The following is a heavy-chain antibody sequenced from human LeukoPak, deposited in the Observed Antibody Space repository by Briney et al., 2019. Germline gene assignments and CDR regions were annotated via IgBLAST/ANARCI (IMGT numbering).Heavy chain of an antibody. J-gene: IGHJ4*02. V-gene: IGHV3-20*04. CDR1: GFTFDDYG. Sequence: VGSLRLSCAASGFTFDDYGMSWVRQAPRKGLEWVSGINWNGGSTRYADSVKGRFTISRDKAKNSLYLQMSSLRAEDTALYYCGREGVDSSGFRFDYWGQRTLVTVSS. CDR3: GREGVDSSGFRFDY. CDR2: INWNGGST. D-gene: IGHD3-22*01.